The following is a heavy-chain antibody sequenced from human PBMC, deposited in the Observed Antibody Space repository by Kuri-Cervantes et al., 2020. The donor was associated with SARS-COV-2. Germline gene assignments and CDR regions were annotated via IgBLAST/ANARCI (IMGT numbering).Heavy chain of an antibody. CDR1: GFTFDDYG. J-gene: IGHJ6*03. CDR3: ARDEKRLAGRLKYFYYMDV. D-gene: IGHD6-6*01. Sequence: GESLKISCAASGFTFDDYGMSWVRQAPGKGLEWVSAISGSGGRTYYADSVKGRFTISRDNADNSLYLQMNSLRAEDTAVYYCARDEKRLAGRLKYFYYMDVWGKGTTVTVSS. CDR2: ISGSGGRT. V-gene: IGHV3-23*01.